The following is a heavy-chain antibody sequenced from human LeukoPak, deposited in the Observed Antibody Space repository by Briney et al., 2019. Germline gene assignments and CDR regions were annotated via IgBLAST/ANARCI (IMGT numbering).Heavy chain of an antibody. Sequence: PGGSLRLSCAASGFTFSNFWMTWVRQAPGKGLEWVAHIRQDGVEKYYVDSVRGRLTISRDNAKNSMNPQMNGLRVEDTAVYYCTRVNNRYSDFWSQGSLVIVSS. CDR2: IRQDGVEK. D-gene: IGHD2-15*01. CDR3: TRVNNRYSDF. J-gene: IGHJ4*02. CDR1: GFTFSNFW. V-gene: IGHV3-7*01.